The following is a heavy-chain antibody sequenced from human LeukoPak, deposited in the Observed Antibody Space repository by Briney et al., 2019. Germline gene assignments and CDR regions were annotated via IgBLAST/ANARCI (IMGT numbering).Heavy chain of an antibody. CDR3: ARDPGDSMVFIYYFDY. CDR2: INPSGGST. Sequence: ASVKASCKASGYTFTSYYMHWVRQAPGQGLEWMGIINPSGGSTRYAQNFQGRVTMTRDMSTSTVYMELSSLRSEDTAVYYCARDPGDSMVFIYYFDYWGQGTLVTVSS. J-gene: IGHJ4*02. CDR1: GYTFTSYY. D-gene: IGHD2-8*01. V-gene: IGHV1-46*01.